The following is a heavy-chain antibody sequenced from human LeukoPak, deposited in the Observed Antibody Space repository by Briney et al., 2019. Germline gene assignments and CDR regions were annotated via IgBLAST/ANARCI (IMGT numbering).Heavy chain of an antibody. CDR1: GFTFSSYE. Sequence: GGSLRLSCAASGFTFSSYEMNWVRQAPGKGLEWVSYIRSSGSTIYYADSVKGRFTISRDNSKNTLYLQMNSLRAEDTAVYYCAKEGVTMVRGVIEEYFDYWGQGTLVTVSS. CDR3: AKEGVTMVRGVIEEYFDY. D-gene: IGHD3-10*01. CDR2: IRSSGSTI. J-gene: IGHJ4*02. V-gene: IGHV3-48*03.